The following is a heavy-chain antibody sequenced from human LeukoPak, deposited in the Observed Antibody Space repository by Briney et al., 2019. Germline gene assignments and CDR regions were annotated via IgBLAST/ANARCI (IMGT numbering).Heavy chain of an antibody. CDR3: ARHRYSYGTSGYFDY. V-gene: IGHV4-59*08. CDR1: GGSISSYY. D-gene: IGHD5-18*01. CDR2: IYYSGST. J-gene: IGHJ4*02. Sequence: SETLSLTCTVSGGSISSYYWSWIRQPPGKGLEWIGYIYYSGSTNYNPSLKSRVTISVDTSKNQFSLKLSSVTAADTAVYYCARHRYSYGTSGYFDYWGQGTLVTVSS.